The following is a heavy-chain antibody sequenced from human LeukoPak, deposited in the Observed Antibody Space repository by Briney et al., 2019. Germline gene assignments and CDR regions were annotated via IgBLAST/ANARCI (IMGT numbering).Heavy chain of an antibody. D-gene: IGHD3-22*01. CDR2: IIPIFGTA. CDR3: ASEYYYDSSGYYDNYMDV. J-gene: IGHJ6*03. Sequence: SVKVSCKASGGTFSSYAISWVRQAPGQGLEWMGRIIPIFGTANYAQKFRGRVTITTDESTSTAYMELSSLRSEDTAVYYCASEYYYDSSGYYDNYMDVWGKGTTVTVSS. CDR1: GGTFSSYA. V-gene: IGHV1-69*05.